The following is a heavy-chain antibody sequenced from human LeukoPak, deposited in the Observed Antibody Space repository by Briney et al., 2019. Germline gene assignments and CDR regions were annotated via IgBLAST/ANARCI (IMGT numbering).Heavy chain of an antibody. V-gene: IGHV4-39*01. CDR2: INYSGST. CDR1: GGSITSGAYY. D-gene: IGHD3-22*01. J-gene: IGHJ4*02. CDR3: ARNRRSYDSSGYQNYFAY. Sequence: SETLSLTCTVSGGSITSGAYYWGWIRQPPGKGLEWIGSINYSGSTYSNPSLKSRVTISVDTSKNQFSLKLIPVAAADTAVYYCARNRRSYDSSGYQNYFAYWGQGTLVIVSS.